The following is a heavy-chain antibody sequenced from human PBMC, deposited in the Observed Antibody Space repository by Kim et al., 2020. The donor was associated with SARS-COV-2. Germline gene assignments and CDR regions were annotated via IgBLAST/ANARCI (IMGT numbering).Heavy chain of an antibody. D-gene: IGHD3-22*01. V-gene: IGHV1-18*01. CDR3: ARDARITMIVVVTGLDAFDI. J-gene: IGHJ3*02. CDR1: GYTFTSYG. Sequence: ASVKVSCKASGYTFTSYGISWVRQAPGQGLEWMGWISAYNGNTNYAQKLQGRVTMTTDTSTSTAYMELRSLRSDDTAVYYCARDARITMIVVVTGLDAFDIWGQGTMVTVSS. CDR2: ISAYNGNT.